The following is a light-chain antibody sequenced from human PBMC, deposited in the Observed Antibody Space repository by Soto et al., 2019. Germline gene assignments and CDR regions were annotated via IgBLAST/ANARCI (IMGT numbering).Light chain of an antibody. J-gene: IGKJ4*02. CDR2: GAS. CDR3: QQADSLPST. Sequence: IVPTDAPYSRPLSHRESATLSCRGTQRVRSSSLAWYQQNPGKAPKLLMYGASSRPTGIPARFSGSGSGTDFTLTISRLQPEDFAAYYCQQADSLPSTFGGGTKVDIK. CDR1: QRVRSSS. V-gene: IGKV3-20*01.